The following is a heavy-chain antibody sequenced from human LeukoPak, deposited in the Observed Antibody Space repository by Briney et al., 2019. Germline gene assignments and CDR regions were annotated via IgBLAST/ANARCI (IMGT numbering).Heavy chain of an antibody. J-gene: IGHJ4*02. CDR2: ISSSSSYI. D-gene: IGHD3-9*01. CDR1: GFTFSSYS. Sequence: GGSLRLSCAASGFTFSSYSMNWVRQAPGKGLEWVSSISSSSSYIYYADSVKGRFTISRGNAKNSLYLQMNSLRAEDTAVYYCARDKGTGYDILTGRKYYFDYWGQGTLVTVSS. CDR3: ARDKGTGYDILTGRKYYFDY. V-gene: IGHV3-21*01.